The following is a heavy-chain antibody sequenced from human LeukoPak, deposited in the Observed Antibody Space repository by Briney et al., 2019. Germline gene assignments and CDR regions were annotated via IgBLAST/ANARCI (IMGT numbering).Heavy chain of an antibody. CDR2: IYTSGST. CDR1: GGSISSGSYY. D-gene: IGHD6-6*01. V-gene: IGHV4-61*02. CDR3: ARDYSSSCWFDP. J-gene: IGHJ5*02. Sequence: SQTLSLTCTVSGGSISSGSYYWSWIRQPAGKGLEWIGRIYTSGSTNYNPSLKSRVTISVDTSKNQFSLKLSSVTAADTAVYYCARDYSSSCWFDPWGQGTLVTVSS.